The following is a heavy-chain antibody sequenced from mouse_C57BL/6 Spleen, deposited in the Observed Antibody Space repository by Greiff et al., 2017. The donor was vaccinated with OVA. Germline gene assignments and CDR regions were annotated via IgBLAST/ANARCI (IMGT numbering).Heavy chain of an antibody. D-gene: IGHD2-12*01. CDR3: ARYPYSAAMDY. CDR2: IRNKANGYTT. V-gene: IGHV7-3*01. J-gene: IGHJ4*01. Sequence: EVHLVESGGGLVQPGGSLSLSCAASGFTFTDYYMSWVRQPPGKALEWLGFIRNKANGYTTEYSASVKGRFTISRDNSQSILYLQMNALRAEDSATYYCARYPYSAAMDYWGQGTSVTVSS. CDR1: GFTFTDYY.